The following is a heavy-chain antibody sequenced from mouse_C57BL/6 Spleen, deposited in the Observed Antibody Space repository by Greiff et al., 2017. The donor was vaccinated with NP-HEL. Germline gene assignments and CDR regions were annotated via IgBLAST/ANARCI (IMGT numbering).Heavy chain of an antibody. CDR2: IHPNSGST. CDR3: ARDDYDYMSWFAY. V-gene: IGHV1-64*01. Sequence: QVQLKQPGAELVKPGASVKLSCKASGYTFTSYWMHWVKQRPGQGLEWIGMIHPNSGSTNYNEKFKSKATLTVDKSSSTAYMQLSSLTSEDSAVYYCARDDYDYMSWFAYWGQGTLVTVSA. D-gene: IGHD2-4*01. CDR1: GYTFTSYW. J-gene: IGHJ3*01.